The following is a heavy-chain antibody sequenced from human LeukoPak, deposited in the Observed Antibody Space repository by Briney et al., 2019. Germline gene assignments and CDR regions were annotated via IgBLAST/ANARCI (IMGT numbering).Heavy chain of an antibody. J-gene: IGHJ4*02. CDR2: ISSSGSTI. D-gene: IGHD2-2*01. V-gene: IGHV3-48*03. CDR3: ARGPTAMTLYYFDY. Sequence: GGSLRLSCAASGFTFSSYEMNWVRQAPGKGLEWVSYISSSGSTIYYADSVKGRFTISRDNAKNSLYLQMNSLRAEDTALYYCARGPTAMTLYYFDYWGQGTLVTVSS. CDR1: GFTFSSYE.